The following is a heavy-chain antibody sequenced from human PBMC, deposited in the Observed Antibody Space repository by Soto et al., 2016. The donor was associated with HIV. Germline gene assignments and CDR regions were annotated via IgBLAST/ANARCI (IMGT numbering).Heavy chain of an antibody. D-gene: IGHD3-22*01. V-gene: IGHV1-46*01. CDR1: GYTFTTYY. J-gene: IGHJ4*02. CDR3: ARDRYYDSSGGPYDY. CDR2: INPNGGST. Sequence: QVQLVQSGAEVKKAGASVKVSCKASGYTFTTYYLNWVRQAPGQGLEWMGMINPNGGSTSYAQKFQGRVTMTRDTSTSTAYMELSSLRSDDTAVYYCARDRYYDSSGGPYDYWGQGTLVTVSS.